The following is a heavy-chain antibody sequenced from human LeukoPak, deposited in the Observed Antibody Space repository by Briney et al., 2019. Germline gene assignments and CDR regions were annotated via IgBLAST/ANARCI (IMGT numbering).Heavy chain of an antibody. J-gene: IGHJ4*02. CDR3: AREPTYSSSWYTSCDY. D-gene: IGHD6-13*01. CDR1: GFNFNNYN. CDR2: ITLSSSSI. Sequence: GGSLRLSCAASGFNFNNYNMNWVRQAPGKGLEWVSYITLSSSSIYYADSVKGRFTISRDNAKNSMYLQMNSLRAEDTAVYYCAREPTYSSSWYTSCDYWGQGTLVTVSS. V-gene: IGHV3-48*01.